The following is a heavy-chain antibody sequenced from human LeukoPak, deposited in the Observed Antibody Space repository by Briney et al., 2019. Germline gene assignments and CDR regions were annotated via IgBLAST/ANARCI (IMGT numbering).Heavy chain of an antibody. CDR3: ARTHNWEFDQ. J-gene: IGHJ4*02. V-gene: IGHV3-48*02. CDR2: ISSSSSTI. D-gene: IGHD1-26*01. Sequence: WGSLRLTCTATGFSISSYCRNWVRQAPGKGLEWVSYISSSSSTIYYADSVEGRFTISRDNAKNSLYLQMNSLSDDDTAVYYCARTHNWEFDQWGQGPLVTVSS. CDR1: GFSISSYC.